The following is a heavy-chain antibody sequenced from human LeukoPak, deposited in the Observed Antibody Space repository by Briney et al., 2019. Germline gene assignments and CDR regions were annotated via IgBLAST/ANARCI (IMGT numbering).Heavy chain of an antibody. Sequence: ASVKVSCTVSGYTLTELSMHWVRQAPGKGLEWMGGFDPEDGETIYAQKFQGRVTMTEDTSTDTAYMELSSLRSEDTAVYYCATAHGAAHGYFDYWGQGTLVTVSS. CDR1: GYTLTELS. J-gene: IGHJ4*02. CDR2: FDPEDGET. D-gene: IGHD6-6*01. V-gene: IGHV1-24*01. CDR3: ATAHGAAHGYFDY.